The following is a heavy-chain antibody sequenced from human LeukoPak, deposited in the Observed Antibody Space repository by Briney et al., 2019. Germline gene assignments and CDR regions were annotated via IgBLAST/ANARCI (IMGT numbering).Heavy chain of an antibody. J-gene: IGHJ5*02. CDR3: ARDPCSSTSCFNWFDP. CDR2: IIPIFGTA. CDR1: GGTFSSYA. V-gene: IGHV1-69*13. D-gene: IGHD2-2*01. Sequence: ASVKVSCKASGGTFSSYAISWVRQAPGQGLEWMGGIIPIFGTANYAQKFQGRVTITADESTSTAYMELSSLRSEDTAVSYCARDPCSSTSCFNWFDPWGQGTLVTVSS.